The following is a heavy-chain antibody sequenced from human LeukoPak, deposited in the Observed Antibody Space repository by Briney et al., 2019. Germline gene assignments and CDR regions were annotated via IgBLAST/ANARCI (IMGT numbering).Heavy chain of an antibody. CDR3: ASSLIRADMVTGIDY. V-gene: IGHV4-34*01. CDR2: INHSGNT. Sequence: SETLSLTCAVYGGSFSRYSWSWIRQPPGKGLEWIGEINHSGNTHYNPSPKGRDTISVDTSNIQFSLKLITVTAADTAVYSCASSLIRADMVTGIDYWGQGTLVTVSS. J-gene: IGHJ4*02. D-gene: IGHD5-18*01. CDR1: GGSFSRYS.